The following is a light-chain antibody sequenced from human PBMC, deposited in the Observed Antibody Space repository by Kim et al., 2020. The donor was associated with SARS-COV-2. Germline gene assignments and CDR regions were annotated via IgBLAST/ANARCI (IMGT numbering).Light chain of an antibody. V-gene: IGKV3-15*01. CDR1: QSVSSN. CDR3: QQYNNWPLT. Sequence: EIVMTQSPATLSVSPGERATLSCRASQSVSSNFAWYQQKPGQAPRVLIYGASTRATGIPARFSGSGSGTEFTLTISSLKSEDFAIYYCQQYNNWPLTFGGGTKVDIK. CDR2: GAS. J-gene: IGKJ4*01.